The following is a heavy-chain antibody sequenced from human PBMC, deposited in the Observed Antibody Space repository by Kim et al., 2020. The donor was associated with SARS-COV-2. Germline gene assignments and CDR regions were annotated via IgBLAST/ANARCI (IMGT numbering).Heavy chain of an antibody. CDR3: ARGGGSYYAGTGLDY. D-gene: IGHD1-26*01. Sequence: GGSLRLSCAASGFTFSSYEMNWVRQAPGKGLEWVSYISSSGSTIYYADSVKGRFTISRDNAKNSLYLQMNSLRAEDTAVYYRARGGGSYYAGTGLDYWGQGTLVTVSS. J-gene: IGHJ4*02. V-gene: IGHV3-48*03. CDR1: GFTFSSYE. CDR2: ISSSGSTI.